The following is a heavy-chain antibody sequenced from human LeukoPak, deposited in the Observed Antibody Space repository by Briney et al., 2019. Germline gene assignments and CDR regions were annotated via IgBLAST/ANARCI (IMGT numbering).Heavy chain of an antibody. CDR1: GFTFSSYA. V-gene: IGHV3-30-3*01. CDR3: AREYYYGSGSYYPLSGY. J-gene: IGHJ4*02. D-gene: IGHD3-10*01. Sequence: PGRSLRLSCAASGFTFSSYAMHWVRQAPGKGLEWVAVISYDGSNKYYADSVKGRFTISRDNSKNTLYLQMNSLRAEYTAVYYCAREYYYGSGSYYPLSGYWGQGTLVTVSS. CDR2: ISYDGSNK.